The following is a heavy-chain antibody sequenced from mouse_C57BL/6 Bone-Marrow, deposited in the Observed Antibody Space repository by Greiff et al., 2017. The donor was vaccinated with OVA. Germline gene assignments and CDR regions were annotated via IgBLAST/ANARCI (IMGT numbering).Heavy chain of an antibody. V-gene: IGHV14-4*01. D-gene: IGHD1-1*01. CDR3: TTPYYYGSSFNYFDY. Sequence: VHVKQSGAELVRPGASVKLSCTASGFNIKDDYMHWVKQRPEQGLEWIGWIDPENGDTEYASKFQGQATITADTSSNTAYLQLSSLTSEDTAVYYCTTPYYYGSSFNYFDYWGQGTTLTVSS. CDR2: IDPENGDT. CDR1: GFNIKDDY. J-gene: IGHJ2*01.